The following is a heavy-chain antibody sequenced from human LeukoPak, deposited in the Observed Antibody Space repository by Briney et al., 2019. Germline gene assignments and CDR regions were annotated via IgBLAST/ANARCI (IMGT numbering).Heavy chain of an antibody. V-gene: IGHV3-23*01. Sequence: PGGSLRLSCAASGFTFSSYAMSWVRQAPGKGLEWVSAISGSGGSTYYADSVKGRFTISRDNSKNTLYLQMNSLRAEDTAVYYCAKENRYYYDSPRSTFDYWGQGTLVTVSS. CDR3: AKENRYYYDSPRSTFDY. CDR1: GFTFSSYA. CDR2: ISGSGGST. D-gene: IGHD3-22*01. J-gene: IGHJ4*02.